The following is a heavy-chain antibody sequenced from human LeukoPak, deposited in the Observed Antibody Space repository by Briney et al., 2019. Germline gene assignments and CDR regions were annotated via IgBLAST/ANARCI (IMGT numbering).Heavy chain of an antibody. Sequence: GRSLRLSCAASGFTFSSYGMHWVRQAPGKGLEWVAVISYDGSNKYYADSVKGRFTISRDNSKNTPYLQMNSLRAEDTAVYYCAKDQAQNYVLDYWGQGTLVTVSS. CDR2: ISYDGSNK. CDR3: AKDQAQNYVLDY. V-gene: IGHV3-30*18. CDR1: GFTFSSYG. D-gene: IGHD3-10*02. J-gene: IGHJ4*02.